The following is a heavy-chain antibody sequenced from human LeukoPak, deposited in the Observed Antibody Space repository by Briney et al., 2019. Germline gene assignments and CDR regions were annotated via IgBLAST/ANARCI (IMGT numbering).Heavy chain of an antibody. CDR3: AKGPHYYDSSGYRVPFDY. CDR1: GFTSSSYA. V-gene: IGHV3-23*01. CDR2: ISGSGGST. D-gene: IGHD3-22*01. J-gene: IGHJ4*02. Sequence: PGGSLRLSCAASGFTSSSYAMSWVRQAPGKGLEWVSAISGSGGSTYYADSVKGRFTISRDNSKNTLYLQMNSLRAEDTAVYYCAKGPHYYDSSGYRVPFDYWGQGTLVTVSS.